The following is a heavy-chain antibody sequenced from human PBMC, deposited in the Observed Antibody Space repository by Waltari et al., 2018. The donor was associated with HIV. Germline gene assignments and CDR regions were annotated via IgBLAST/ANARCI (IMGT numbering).Heavy chain of an antibody. Sequence: QVQLVQSGAEVKKPGSSVKVSCKASGGTFSSYTISWVRQAPGQGLEWMGRIIPTLGIANYAQKSQGRVTITADKPTSTAYRELRTRRAGDTPVYYWAGGGGGDGYYYYGMDVWGQGTTVTVSS. V-gene: IGHV1-69*02. CDR2: IIPTLGIA. CDR3: AGGGGGDGYYYYGMDV. D-gene: IGHD3-16*01. CDR1: GGTFSSYT. J-gene: IGHJ6*02.